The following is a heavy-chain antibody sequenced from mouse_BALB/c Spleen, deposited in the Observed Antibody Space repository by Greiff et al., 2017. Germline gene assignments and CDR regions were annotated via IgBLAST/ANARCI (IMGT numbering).Heavy chain of an antibody. CDR1: GFTFSDYY. V-gene: IGHV5-4*02. J-gene: IGHJ3*01. Sequence: EVTLVESGGGLVKPGGSLKLSCAASGFTFSDYYMYWVRQTPEKRLEWVATISDGGSYTYYPDSVKGRFTISRDNAKNNLYLQMSSLKSEDTAMYYCARGPPFAYWGQGTLVTVSA. CDR3: ARGPPFAY. CDR2: ISDGGSYT. D-gene: IGHD6-1*01.